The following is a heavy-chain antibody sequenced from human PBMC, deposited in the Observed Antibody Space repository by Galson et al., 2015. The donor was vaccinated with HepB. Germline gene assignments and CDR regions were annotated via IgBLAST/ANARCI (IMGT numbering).Heavy chain of an antibody. CDR2: IWYDGSNK. CDR1: GFTFSSYG. CDR3: ARDREGYPIVATNFMDY. J-gene: IGHJ4*02. Sequence: SLRLSCAASGFTFSSYGMHWVRQAPGKGLEWVAVIWYDGSNKYYADSVKGRFTISRDNSKNTLYLQMNSLRAEDTAVYYCARDREGYPIVATNFMDYWGQGTLVTVSS. V-gene: IGHV3-33*01. D-gene: IGHD5-12*01.